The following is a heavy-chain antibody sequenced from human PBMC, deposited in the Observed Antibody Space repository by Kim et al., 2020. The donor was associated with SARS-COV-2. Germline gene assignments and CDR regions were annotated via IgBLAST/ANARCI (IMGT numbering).Heavy chain of an antibody. Sequence: YYNPSLKGRVTISLDTSKNQFFLSLSSVTAADTAEFYCVRQKGARTYYFDSWGQGTLVTVSS. J-gene: IGHJ4*02. V-gene: IGHV4-39*01. CDR3: VRQKGARTYYFDS. D-gene: IGHD2-8*01.